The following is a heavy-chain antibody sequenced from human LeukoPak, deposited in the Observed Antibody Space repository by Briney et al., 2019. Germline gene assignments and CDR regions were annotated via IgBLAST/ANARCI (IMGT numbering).Heavy chain of an antibody. CDR1: GFTFSNYA. Sequence: GGSLRLSCAASGFTFSNYAMSWVRQAPGKGLEWVSAISGSGGSTYYVDSVRGRFTVSRDNSKNSLYLQMNSLRAEDTAVYYCARDLLYDSSGIFDYWGQGTLVTVSS. D-gene: IGHD3-22*01. J-gene: IGHJ4*02. CDR2: ISGSGGST. V-gene: IGHV3-23*01. CDR3: ARDLLYDSSGIFDY.